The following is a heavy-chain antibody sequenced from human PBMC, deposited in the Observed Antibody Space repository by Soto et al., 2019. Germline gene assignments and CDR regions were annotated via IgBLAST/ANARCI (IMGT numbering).Heavy chain of an antibody. D-gene: IGHD2-8*02. Sequence: HEHLVQSGAEVKRPGASLKVSCKASGYSFTGYYIHWVRQAPGQGLEWMGWINPDSGATNYAQNFQGRVTLTSDTSISTAAMDLTSLTSDATAVYYCARGDYGTGGYPFPYVDYWGQGTLVIVSS. CDR2: INPDSGAT. CDR1: GYSFTGYY. V-gene: IGHV1-2*02. J-gene: IGHJ4*02. CDR3: ARGDYGTGGYPFPYVDY.